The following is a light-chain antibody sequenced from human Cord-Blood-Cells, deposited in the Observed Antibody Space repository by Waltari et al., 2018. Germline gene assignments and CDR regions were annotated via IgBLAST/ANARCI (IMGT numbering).Light chain of an antibody. CDR1: SSDVGSYNL. V-gene: IGLV2-23*01. Sequence: QSALTQPASVSGSPGQSITISCTGTSSDVGSYNLVSWYQQHPGKAPKLMIYEGSKRPSGVSNRCSVSKSGNTASLTISGLQAEDEADYYCCSYAGSSNWVFGGGTKLTVL. CDR2: EGS. CDR3: CSYAGSSNWV. J-gene: IGLJ3*02.